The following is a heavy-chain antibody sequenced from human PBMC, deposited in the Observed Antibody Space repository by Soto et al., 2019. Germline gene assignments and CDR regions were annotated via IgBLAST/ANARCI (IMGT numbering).Heavy chain of an antibody. J-gene: IGHJ5*02. Sequence: QVTLKESGPVLVQPTETLTLTCTVSGFSLRNARMSVSWIRQPPGKALEWLAHFFSNDEKSYNTTLKSRLTISKNTSRSQVVLTMTNMDPVDTATYYCAIGTATFDPWGQGTLVTVSS. V-gene: IGHV2-26*01. CDR2: FFSNDEK. D-gene: IGHD2-15*01. CDR3: AIGTATFDP. CDR1: GFSLRNARMS.